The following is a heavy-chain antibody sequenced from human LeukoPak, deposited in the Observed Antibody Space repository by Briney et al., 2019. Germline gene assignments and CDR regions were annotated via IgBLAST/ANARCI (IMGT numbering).Heavy chain of an antibody. CDR3: ARGPTVTFNYHYGMDV. Sequence: GGSLRLSCATSGFTFSDYYMDWVRQAPGKGLEWVARTRTKAKDYTTEYAASVKGRFTVSRDESMHSIYLQMNSLKTEDTAVYYCARGPTVTFNYHYGMDVWGQGTTVTVSS. CDR1: GFTFSDYY. D-gene: IGHD4-17*01. J-gene: IGHJ6*02. CDR2: TRTKAKDYTT. V-gene: IGHV3-72*01.